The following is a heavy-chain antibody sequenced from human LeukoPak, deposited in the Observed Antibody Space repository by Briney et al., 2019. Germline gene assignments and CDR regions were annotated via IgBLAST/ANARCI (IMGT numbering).Heavy chain of an antibody. CDR2: IYFSGST. CDR1: GGSISSYY. CDR3: ARAKTIFGVVNWFDP. Sequence: PSETLSLTCTAPGGSISSYYLSWIRQPPGKGLQWIGNIYFSGSTNYNPSLKSRVTILVDTSKNQFSLKLSSMTAADTAVYYCARAKTIFGVVNWFDPWGQGTLVTVSS. D-gene: IGHD3-3*01. V-gene: IGHV4-59*01. J-gene: IGHJ5*02.